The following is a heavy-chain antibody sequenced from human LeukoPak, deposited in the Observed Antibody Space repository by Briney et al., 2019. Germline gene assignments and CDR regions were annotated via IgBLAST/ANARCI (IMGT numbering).Heavy chain of an antibody. V-gene: IGHV3-30-3*01. D-gene: IGHD2-8*01. J-gene: IGHJ4*02. CDR3: ARGRYCTNGVCYWYFDY. CDR2: ISYDGSNK. Sequence: GGSLRLSCAASGFTFSSYAMQWVRQAPGKGLEWVAVISYDGSNKYYADSVKGRFTISRDNSKNTLYLQMNSLRAEDTAVYYCARGRYCTNGVCYWYFDYWGQGTLVTVSS. CDR1: GFTFSSYA.